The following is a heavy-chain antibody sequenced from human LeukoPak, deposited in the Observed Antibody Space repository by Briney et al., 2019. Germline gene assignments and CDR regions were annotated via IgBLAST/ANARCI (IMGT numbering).Heavy chain of an antibody. J-gene: IGHJ4*02. V-gene: IGHV1-69*01. CDR2: IIPIFGTA. CDR1: GGTFSSYA. Sequence: GSSVRVSCKASGGTFSSYAISWVRQAPGQGLEWMGGIIPIFGTANYAQKFQGRVTITADESTSTAYMELSSLRSEDTAVYYCARDGGYCSSTSCFHFDYWGQGTLVTVSS. D-gene: IGHD2-2*01. CDR3: ARDGGYCSSTSCFHFDY.